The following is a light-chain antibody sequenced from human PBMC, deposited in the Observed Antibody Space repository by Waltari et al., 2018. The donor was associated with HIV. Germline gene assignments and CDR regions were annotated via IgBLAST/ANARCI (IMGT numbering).Light chain of an antibody. J-gene: IGLJ1*01. CDR1: TSDVGLYKF. CDR3: SSYTSINTRV. V-gene: IGLV2-14*03. CDR2: DVN. Sequence: LTQPASVSESPGQSITISCTGTTSDVGLYKFVSWYQQYPGRAPKLLIYDVNNRPSGVSKRFSGSKSGDTASLTISGLQAEDEADYYCSSYTSINTRVFGTGTTVTVL.